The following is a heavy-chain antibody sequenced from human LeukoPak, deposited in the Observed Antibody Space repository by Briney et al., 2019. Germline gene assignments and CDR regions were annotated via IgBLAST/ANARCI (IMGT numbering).Heavy chain of an antibody. Sequence: ASVKVSCKASGYDFISYGFTWVRQAPGQGLEWMGWISAYNGNTNYAPSLQARVSMTTDASASTVSIEVRSLTPDDTAVYYCAEGAKSCLHYWGQGTLVTVSS. D-gene: IGHD2-15*01. V-gene: IGHV1-18*01. J-gene: IGHJ4*02. CDR3: AEGAKSCLHY. CDR2: ISAYNGNT. CDR1: GYDFISYG.